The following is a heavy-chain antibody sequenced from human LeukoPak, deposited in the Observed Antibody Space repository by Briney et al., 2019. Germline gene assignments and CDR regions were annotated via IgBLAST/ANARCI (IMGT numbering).Heavy chain of an antibody. D-gene: IGHD6-13*01. CDR1: GGSISSGDYS. J-gene: IGHJ4*02. CDR2: IYHSGRT. V-gene: IGHV4-30-2*01. Sequence: PSETLSLTCAVSGGSISSGDYSWSWIRQPPGKGLEWIGYIYHSGRTFYNPSLKSRVTISVDTSKNQISLEVTSVTAADTAVYYCASLDPYSSSSPFDYWGQGTLVTVSS. CDR3: ASLDPYSSSSPFDY.